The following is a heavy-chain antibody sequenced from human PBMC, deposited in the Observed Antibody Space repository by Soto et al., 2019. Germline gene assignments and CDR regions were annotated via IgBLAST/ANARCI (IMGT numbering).Heavy chain of an antibody. J-gene: IGHJ5*02. Sequence: QVQLVQSGAEVKKPGASVKVSCKASGYAFSTYGISWVRQAPGQGLEWMGWVSGYTGNRNYAQKFQDRVYMTTDTGTSTSYMELRSLRSDDTAVYFCARGVAAVWLDPWGQGRLVTVSA. CDR2: VSGYTGNR. CDR3: ARGVAAVWLDP. V-gene: IGHV1-18*01. CDR1: GYAFSTYG. D-gene: IGHD6-13*01.